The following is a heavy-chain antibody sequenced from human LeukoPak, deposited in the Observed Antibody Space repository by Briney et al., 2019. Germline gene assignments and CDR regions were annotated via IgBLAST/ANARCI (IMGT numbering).Heavy chain of an antibody. D-gene: IGHD4-17*01. Sequence: GGSLRLSCAASGFTFDDYGMSWVRQAPGKGLEWVSGINWNGGSTGYADSVKGRFTISRDNAKNSLYLQMNSLRAEDTAVYYCAKATYYGDYSYYFDYWGQGTLVTVSS. CDR3: AKATYYGDYSYYFDY. CDR1: GFTFDDYG. J-gene: IGHJ4*02. CDR2: INWNGGST. V-gene: IGHV3-20*04.